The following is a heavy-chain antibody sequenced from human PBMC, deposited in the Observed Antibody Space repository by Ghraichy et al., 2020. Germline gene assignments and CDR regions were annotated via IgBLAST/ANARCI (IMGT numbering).Heavy chain of an antibody. D-gene: IGHD2-21*02. CDR3: ARDREGADWEYYFDF. V-gene: IGHV1-2*02. Sequence: ASVKFSCKASGYTFTGYSIHWMRQAPGQGLEWMGWINPNNGGTNFAEKFQGRITMTSDTSTSTAYMDLSSLTSDDTAVYFCARDREGADWEYYFDFWGQGTLVAVSS. CDR2: INPNNGGT. J-gene: IGHJ4*02. CDR1: GYTFTGYS.